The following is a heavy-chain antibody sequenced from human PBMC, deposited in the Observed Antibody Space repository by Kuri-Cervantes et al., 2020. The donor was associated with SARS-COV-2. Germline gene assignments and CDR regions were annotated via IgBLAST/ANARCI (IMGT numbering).Heavy chain of an antibody. CDR3: ARRIAAGSSHDHILDS. Sequence: ASVKVSCKASGYTFTGYYMHWVRQAPGQGLEWMGWINPSGGTKYAQKFQGRVTLTRDTSTMTVYMNLRSLRSEDTALYYCARRIAAGSSHDHILDSWGQGTLVTVSS. J-gene: IGHJ4*02. D-gene: IGHD6-13*01. V-gene: IGHV1-2*02. CDR2: INPSGGT. CDR1: GYTFTGYY.